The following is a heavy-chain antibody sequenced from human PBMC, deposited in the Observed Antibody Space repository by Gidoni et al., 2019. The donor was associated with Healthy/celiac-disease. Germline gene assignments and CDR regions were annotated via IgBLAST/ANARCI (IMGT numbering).Heavy chain of an antibody. J-gene: IGHJ6*02. V-gene: IGHV3-74*01. CDR2: INSDGSST. CDR3: ASLPVVVTTEVDYYYGMDV. D-gene: IGHD2-2*01. Sequence: EVQLVESGGGLVQPGGSLRLSCAASGFTFSSYWMHWVRQAPGKGLVWVSRINSDGSSTSDADSVKGRFTISRDNAKNTLYLQMNSLRAEDTAVYYCASLPVVVTTEVDYYYGMDVWGQGTTVTVSS. CDR1: GFTFSSYW.